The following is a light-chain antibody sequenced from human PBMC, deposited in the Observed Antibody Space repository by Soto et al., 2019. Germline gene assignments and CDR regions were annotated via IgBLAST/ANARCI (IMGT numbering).Light chain of an antibody. CDR3: QHYNSSSEA. J-gene: IGKJ1*01. CDR1: QTISSW. V-gene: IGKV1-5*03. Sequence: DIQMNKSPSTLSGSVGDSVTITCRASQTISSWLAWYQQKTGKPPKILIYKASTLKSGVPSRFRGIRSGTEFTLPLSRLQPDDFETYCCQHYNSSSEAFGQGTKVDIK. CDR2: KAS.